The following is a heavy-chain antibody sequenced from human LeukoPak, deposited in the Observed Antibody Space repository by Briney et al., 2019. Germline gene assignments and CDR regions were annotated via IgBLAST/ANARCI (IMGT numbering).Heavy chain of an antibody. D-gene: IGHD5-18*01. V-gene: IGHV4-4*02. J-gene: IGHJ4*02. CDR2: VYHSGST. CDR1: GDSISGSNW. CDR3: VRRRYNYGFDS. Sequence: SETLSLTCDVSGDSISGSNWWNWVRQPPGKGLEWIGGVYHSGSTNYNPSLKSRVTMSVDKSKNQFSLELRSVTAADTAVFYCVRRRYNYGFDSWGQGTLVTVSS.